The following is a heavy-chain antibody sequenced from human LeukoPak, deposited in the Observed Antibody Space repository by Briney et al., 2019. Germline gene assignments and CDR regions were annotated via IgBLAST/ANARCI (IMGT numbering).Heavy chain of an antibody. CDR1: GGSISSYY. CDR2: IYYSGST. J-gene: IGHJ5*02. Sequence: SETLSLTCTVSGGSISSYYWSWIRQPPGQGLEWMGYIYYSGSTNYNPSLQSRVITSVDTSKNQFSLKLSSVTAADTAVYYWARATYPCSSTSCPAGNWFDPWGQGTLVTVSS. D-gene: IGHD2-2*01. V-gene: IGHV4-59*01. CDR3: ARATYPCSSTSCPAGNWFDP.